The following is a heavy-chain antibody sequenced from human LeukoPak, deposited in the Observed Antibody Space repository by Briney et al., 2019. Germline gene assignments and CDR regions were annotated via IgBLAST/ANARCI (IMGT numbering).Heavy chain of an antibody. CDR3: ARDLKDY. CDR1: GFTVSSNY. V-gene: IGHV3-66*01. Sequence: GGSLRLSCAASGFTVSSNYMGWVRQAPGKGLEWVSVIYSGGDTYYADSVKGRFTISRDNSKNMIYLEMSSLKAEDTAVYYCARDLKDYWGQGTLVTVSS. CDR2: IYSGGDT. J-gene: IGHJ4*02.